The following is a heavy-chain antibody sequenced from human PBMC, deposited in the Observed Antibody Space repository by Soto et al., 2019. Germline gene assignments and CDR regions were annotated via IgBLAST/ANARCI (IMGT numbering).Heavy chain of an antibody. D-gene: IGHD5-12*01. CDR1: GFTVSSNY. Sequence: EVQLVESGGGLIQPGRSLRLSCAASGFTVSSNYMSWVRQAPGKGLEWVSVIYSGGSTYYADSVKGRFTISRDNSKNTLYLQMNSLRAEDTAVYYCARDKQAVATYYGMDVWGQGTTVTVSS. CDR3: ARDKQAVATYYGMDV. CDR2: IYSGGST. V-gene: IGHV3-53*01. J-gene: IGHJ6*02.